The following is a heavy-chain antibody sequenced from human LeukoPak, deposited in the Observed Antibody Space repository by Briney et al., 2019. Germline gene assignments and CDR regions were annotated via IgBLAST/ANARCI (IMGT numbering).Heavy chain of an antibody. CDR3: VGSYYGSGSYYKRYYYGMDV. V-gene: IGHV4-34*01. D-gene: IGHD3-10*01. J-gene: IGHJ6*04. CDR2: INHSGST. Sequence: PSETLSLTCAVYGGSFSGYYWSWIRQPPGKGLEWIGEINHSGSTNYNPSLKSRVTTSVDTSKNQFSLKLSSVTAADTAVYYCVGSYYGSGSYYKRYYYGMDVWGKGTTVTVSS. CDR1: GGSFSGYY.